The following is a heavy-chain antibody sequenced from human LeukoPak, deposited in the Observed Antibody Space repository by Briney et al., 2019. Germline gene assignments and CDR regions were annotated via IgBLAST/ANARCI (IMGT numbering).Heavy chain of an antibody. CDR1: GGSISSYY. CDR2: INHSGST. Sequence: SETLSLTCTVSGGSISSYYWSWIRQPPGKGLEWIGEINHSGSTNHNPSLKSRVTISVDTSKNQFSLKLSSVTAADTAVYYCARGRKGYCSSTSCRGWFDPWGQGTLVTVSS. D-gene: IGHD2-2*01. CDR3: ARGRKGYCSSTSCRGWFDP. J-gene: IGHJ5*02. V-gene: IGHV4-34*01.